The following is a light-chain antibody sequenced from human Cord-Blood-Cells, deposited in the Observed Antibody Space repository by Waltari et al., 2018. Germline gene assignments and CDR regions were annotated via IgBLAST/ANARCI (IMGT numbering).Light chain of an antibody. V-gene: IGLV3-1*01. Sequence: SYELTQPPSVSVSPGQTASIPFSGDKLGDNYACWYQQKPGQSPVLVIYQDSKRPSGIPERFSGSNSGNTATLTISGTQAMDEADYYCQAWDSSTVVFGGGTKLTVL. CDR3: QAWDSSTVV. CDR1: KLGDNY. CDR2: QDS. J-gene: IGLJ2*01.